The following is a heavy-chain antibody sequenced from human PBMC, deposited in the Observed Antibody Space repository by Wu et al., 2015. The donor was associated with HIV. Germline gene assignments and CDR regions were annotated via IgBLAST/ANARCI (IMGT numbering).Heavy chain of an antibody. Sequence: QVQLVQSGAEVKKPGASVKVSCKASGYTFTGYYMHWVRQAPGQGLEWMGWINPNSGGTNYAQKFQGRVTMTRDTSISTAYMELSRLRSDDTAVYYCARDLLRIYPYSSSSPYYYYYMDVWGKGTTVTVSS. J-gene: IGHJ6*03. V-gene: IGHV1-2*02. CDR3: ARDLLRIYPYSSSSPYYYYYMDV. D-gene: IGHD6-6*01. CDR2: INPNSGGT. CDR1: GYTFTGYY.